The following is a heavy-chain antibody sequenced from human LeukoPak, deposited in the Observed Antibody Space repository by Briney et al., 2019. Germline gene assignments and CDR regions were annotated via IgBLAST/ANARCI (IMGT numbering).Heavy chain of an antibody. CDR1: GFTFVRYY. D-gene: IGHD7-27*01. CDR3: AGEIWGPEC. V-gene: IGHV3-7*03. Sequence: GGSLRLSCAASGFTFVRYYMTWVRQAPGKGLEWVANIKQDGSDKHYVDSVKGRFTISRDNTKNLVFLQMTSLTGEDTAVYYGAGEIWGPECWGQGTLVTVSS. J-gene: IGHJ4*02. CDR2: IKQDGSDK.